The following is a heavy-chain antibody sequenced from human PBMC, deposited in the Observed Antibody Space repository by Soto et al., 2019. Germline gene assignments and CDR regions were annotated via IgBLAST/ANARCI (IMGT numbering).Heavy chain of an antibody. Sequence: ASETLSLTCTVSGGSISSSSYYWGWIRQPPGKGLEWIGSIYYSGSTYYNPSLKSRVTISVDTSKNQFSLKLSSVTAADTAVYYCASLKDIVLVPAALAGVFDPWGQGTLVTVSS. V-gene: IGHV4-39*07. CDR3: ASLKDIVLVPAALAGVFDP. CDR2: IYYSGST. J-gene: IGHJ5*02. CDR1: GGSISSSSYY. D-gene: IGHD2-2*01.